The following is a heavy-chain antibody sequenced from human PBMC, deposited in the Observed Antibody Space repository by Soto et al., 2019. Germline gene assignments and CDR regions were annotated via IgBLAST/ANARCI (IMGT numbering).Heavy chain of an antibody. CDR3: TRDDYYGGTSRD. CDR1: GLTFSSPW. V-gene: IGHV3-7*01. J-gene: IGHJ4*02. Sequence: EVQLVESGGTLVQPGGSLRLSCAASGLTFSSPWMSWVRQAPGKGLEWVANMKQDDSEKYYLEPVKGRFTISRDNTKNSLDLQTNSLRVEDTAVYYCTRDDYYGGTSRDWGQGTLVTVSS. D-gene: IGHD4-17*01. CDR2: MKQDDSEK.